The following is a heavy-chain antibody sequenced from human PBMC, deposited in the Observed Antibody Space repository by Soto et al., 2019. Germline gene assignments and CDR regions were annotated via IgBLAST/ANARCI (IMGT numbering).Heavy chain of an antibody. CDR1: GGSISSYY. CDR2: IYTSGST. Sequence: PSETLSLTCTVSGGSISSYYWSWIRQPAGKGLEWIGRIYTSGSTNYNYSLKTRVTMSVDTSKNQFSLKLSSATAADTAVYYCARVRIAARTGAYGMDVWGQGTTVTVSS. CDR3: ARVRIAARTGAYGMDV. D-gene: IGHD6-6*01. J-gene: IGHJ6*02. V-gene: IGHV4-4*07.